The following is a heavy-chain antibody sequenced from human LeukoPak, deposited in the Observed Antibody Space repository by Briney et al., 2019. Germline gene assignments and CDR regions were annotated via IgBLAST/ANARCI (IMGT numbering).Heavy chain of an antibody. V-gene: IGHV1-69*01. CDR2: IIPIFGTA. J-gene: IGHJ4*02. CDR3: ARTHYDSSGYYVY. D-gene: IGHD3-22*01. Sequence: GASVKVSCKASGGTFSSYAISWVRQAPGQGLEWMGGIIPIFGTANYAQKFQGRVTITADESTSTAYMELSRLRSEDTAVYYCARTHYDSSGYYVYWGQGTLVTVSS. CDR1: GGTFSSYA.